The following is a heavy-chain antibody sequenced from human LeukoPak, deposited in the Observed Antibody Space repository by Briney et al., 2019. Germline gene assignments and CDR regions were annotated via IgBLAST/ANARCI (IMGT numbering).Heavy chain of an antibody. J-gene: IGHJ4*02. Sequence: ASVKVSCKASGYTFTSYDVHWVRQAPGQGLEWMGWINPNSGGTNYAQKFQGRVTMTRDTSISTAYMELSRLRSDDTAVYYCARDHGLYYYGSGSDFDYWGQGTLVTVSS. CDR3: ARDHGLYYYGSGSDFDY. D-gene: IGHD3-10*01. CDR2: INPNSGGT. CDR1: GYTFTSYD. V-gene: IGHV1-2*02.